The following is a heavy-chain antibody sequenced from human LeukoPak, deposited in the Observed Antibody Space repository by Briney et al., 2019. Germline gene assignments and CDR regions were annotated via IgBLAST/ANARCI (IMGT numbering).Heavy chain of an antibody. CDR2: ISAYNGNT. Sequence: ASVTLSCKASGYTFTSYGISWVRQAPGQGLEWMGWISAYNGNTNSAQKLQGRVTMTTDTSTSTAYMELRSLRPDDTAVYYCARDYSGSYYVYFDYWGQGTLVTVSS. J-gene: IGHJ4*02. CDR1: GYTFTSYG. CDR3: ARDYSGSYYVYFDY. V-gene: IGHV1-18*01. D-gene: IGHD1-26*01.